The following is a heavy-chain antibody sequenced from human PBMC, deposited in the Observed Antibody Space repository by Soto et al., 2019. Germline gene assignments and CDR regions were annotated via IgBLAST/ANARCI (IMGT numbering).Heavy chain of an antibody. D-gene: IGHD6-25*01. Sequence: QITLKESGPTLVKPTQTLTLTCTFSGFSLSTSGVGVGWIRQPPGKALEWLALIYWDDDKRYSPSLKSRLTTTKDTSKNQVVLTLTNLDPVDTATHYCAHSQGQRPIAGGLDYWGQGTLVTVSS. CDR3: AHSQGQRPIAGGLDY. CDR2: IYWDDDK. CDR1: GFSLSTSGVG. V-gene: IGHV2-5*02. J-gene: IGHJ4*02.